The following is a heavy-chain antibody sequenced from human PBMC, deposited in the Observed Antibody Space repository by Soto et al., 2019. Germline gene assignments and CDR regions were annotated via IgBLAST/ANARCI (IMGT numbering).Heavy chain of an antibody. Sequence: QVLLVQSSAEVKKPGSSVKVSCKASGGTFTSTAFSWVRQAHGQGLEWMGGIIPVLGTPNYAQKFQARLTVTADASTATVHMELSSLRSDDTAVYYCESSAGLDHLLNYSGLNVWGQGTTVTV. CDR2: IIPVLGTP. V-gene: IGHV1-69*01. J-gene: IGHJ6*02. CDR1: GGTFTSTA. D-gene: IGHD6-13*01. CDR3: ESSAGLDHLLNYSGLNV.